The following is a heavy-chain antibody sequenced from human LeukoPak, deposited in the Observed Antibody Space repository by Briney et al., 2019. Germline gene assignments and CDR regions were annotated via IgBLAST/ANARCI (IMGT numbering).Heavy chain of an antibody. CDR3: ARGHRTVTTWFGP. Sequence: SQTLSLTCTVSGGSISSGGYYWSWIRQHPGKGLDWIAYVYYTGSTFYNPSLKSRVTISVDTSKNQFSLKLNSVTAADTAVYYCARGHRTVTTWFGPWGQGTLVTVSS. J-gene: IGHJ5*02. V-gene: IGHV4-31*03. D-gene: IGHD4-17*01. CDR1: GGSISSGGYY. CDR2: VYYTGST.